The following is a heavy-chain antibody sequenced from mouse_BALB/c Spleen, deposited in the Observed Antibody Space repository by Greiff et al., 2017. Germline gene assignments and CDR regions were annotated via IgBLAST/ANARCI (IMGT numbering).Heavy chain of an antibody. J-gene: IGHJ3*01. CDR3: ARSPYYYGSSSWFAY. CDR2: IYPGDGDT. Sequence: QVQLKESGAELVRPGSSVKISCKASGYAFSSYWMNWVKQRPGQGLEWIGQIYPGDGDTNYNGKFKGKATLTADKSSSTAYMQLSSLTSEDSAVYFCARSPYYYGSSSWFAYWGQGTLVTVSA. D-gene: IGHD1-1*01. CDR1: GYAFSSYW. V-gene: IGHV1-80*01.